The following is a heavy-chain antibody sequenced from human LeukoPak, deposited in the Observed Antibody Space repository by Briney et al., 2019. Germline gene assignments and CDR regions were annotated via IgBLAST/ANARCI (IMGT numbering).Heavy chain of an antibody. CDR2: IIPIFGTA. CDR1: GGTFSSYA. CDR3: ARDLLDLYYDTDGQTFDY. V-gene: IGHV1-69*13. D-gene: IGHD3-22*01. Sequence: GASVKVSCKASGGTFSSYAISWVRQAPGQGLEWMGGIIPIFGTANYAQKFQGRVTITADESTSTAYMELSSLRAEDTAVYYCARDLLDLYYDTDGQTFDYWGQGTLVTVSS. J-gene: IGHJ4*02.